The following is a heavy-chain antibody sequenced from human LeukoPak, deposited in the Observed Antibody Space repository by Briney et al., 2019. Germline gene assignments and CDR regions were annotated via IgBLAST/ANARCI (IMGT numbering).Heavy chain of an antibody. Sequence: GGSLRLSCAVSGITLSNYGMSWVRQAAGKGLEWVGGLSGCGGGTHYADSVQGRFTLSRDNPKHTLYLHMNRLRAEDTAVYFCAKRGGVSRFFLVGFHKEAYYFASGGQGALLTVSS. CDR3: AKRGGVSRFFLVGFHKEAYYFAS. V-gene: IGHV3-23*01. D-gene: IGHD2-8*02. J-gene: IGHJ4*02. CDR2: LSGCGGGT. CDR1: GITLSNYG.